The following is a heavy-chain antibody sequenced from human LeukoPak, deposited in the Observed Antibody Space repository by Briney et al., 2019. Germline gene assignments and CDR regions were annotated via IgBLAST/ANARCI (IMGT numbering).Heavy chain of an antibody. CDR1: GYSFTSYW. V-gene: IGHV5-51*01. D-gene: IGHD6-6*01. J-gene: IGHJ3*02. CDR3: ARHLRTLAAQGRIGAFDI. CDR2: IYPGDSDT. Sequence: HGESLKISCKGSGYSFTSYWIGWVRQMPGKGLEWMGIIYPGDSDTRYSPSFQGQVTISADKSFSTAYLQWSSLKASDTAMYYCARHLRTLAAQGRIGAFDIWGQGTMVTVSS.